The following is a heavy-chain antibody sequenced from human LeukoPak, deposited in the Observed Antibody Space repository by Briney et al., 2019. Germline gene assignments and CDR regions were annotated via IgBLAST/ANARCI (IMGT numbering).Heavy chain of an antibody. CDR1: GGSISSSSYY. J-gene: IGHJ4*02. D-gene: IGHD3-9*01. CDR3: ARGGGYYDILTGYPFDY. V-gene: IGHV4-39*07. CDR2: IYYSGST. Sequence: PSETLSLTCTVSGGSISSSSYYWGWIRQPPGKGLEWIGSIYYSGSTYYNPSLKSRVTISVDTSKNQFSLKLSSVTAADTAVYYCARGGGYYDILTGYPFDYWGQGTLVTVSS.